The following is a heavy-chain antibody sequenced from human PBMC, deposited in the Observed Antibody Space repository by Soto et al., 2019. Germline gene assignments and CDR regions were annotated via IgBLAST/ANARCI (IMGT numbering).Heavy chain of an antibody. J-gene: IGHJ4*02. CDR2: ISDNGTNK. CDR1: GFRFSSYG. CDR3: AKDDMFERYYFDH. Sequence: QVQLMESGGGVVQPGGSLRLSCAALGFRFSSYGLHWVRQVPGKGLEWVAVISDNGTNKDYLDSVRGRFAISRDNSKNMLFLQMNSLRAEDTAVYFCAKDDMFERYYFDHWGQGTLVTVSS. D-gene: IGHD3-10*02. V-gene: IGHV3-30*18.